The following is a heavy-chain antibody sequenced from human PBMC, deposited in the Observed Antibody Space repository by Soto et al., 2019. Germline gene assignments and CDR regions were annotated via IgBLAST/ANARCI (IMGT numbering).Heavy chain of an antibody. CDR1: GFTFSSYG. CDR2: ISYDGSNK. V-gene: IGHV3-30*18. J-gene: IGHJ6*02. CDR3: AKDYDPFGMDV. Sequence: QVQLVESGGGVVQPGRSLRLSCAASGFTFSSYGMHWVRQAPGKGLEWVAVISYDGSNKYYADSVKGRFTISRDNSKNTLYLQMNSLRAEDTAVYYFAKDYDPFGMDVLGQGTTVTVSS. D-gene: IGHD3-3*01.